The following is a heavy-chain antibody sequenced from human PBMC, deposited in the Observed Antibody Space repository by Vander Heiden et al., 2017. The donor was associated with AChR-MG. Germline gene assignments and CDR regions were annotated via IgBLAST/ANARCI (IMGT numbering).Heavy chain of an antibody. V-gene: IGHV4-39*01. Sequence: QLQLQESGPGLVKPSETLSLTCTVSGGSINTNNYYWAWVRQPPGKGLEWIGSIYFSGNTFYNPSLKSRVTISVDTSKNQFSLKLSSVTAADTALYYCARRRGVIVGATFDYWGQGTLVTVSS. D-gene: IGHD1-26*01. CDR3: ARRRGVIVGATFDY. J-gene: IGHJ4*02. CDR2: IYFSGNT. CDR1: GGSINTNNYY.